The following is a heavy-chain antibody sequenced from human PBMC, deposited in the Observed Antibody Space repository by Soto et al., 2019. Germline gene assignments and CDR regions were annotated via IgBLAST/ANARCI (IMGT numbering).Heavy chain of an antibody. D-gene: IGHD3-22*01. CDR1: GFTFSSYA. V-gene: IGHV3-23*01. CDR2: IGGSGGST. CDR3: AKDYYYDSSGYYFH. Sequence: GGSLRLSCAASGFTFSSYAMSWVRQAPGKGLEWVSAIGGSGGSTYYADSVKGRFTISRDNSKNTLYLQMNSLRAEDTAVYYCAKDYYYDSSGYYFHWGQGTLVTVSS. J-gene: IGHJ4*02.